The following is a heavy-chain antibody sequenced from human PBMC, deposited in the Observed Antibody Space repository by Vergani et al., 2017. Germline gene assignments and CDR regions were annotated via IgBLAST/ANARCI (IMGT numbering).Heavy chain of an antibody. V-gene: IGHV3-23*04. Sequence: VQLVQSGAEVKKPGASVKVSCKASGGTFSSYAMSWVRQAPGKGLEWVSAISGSGGSTYYADSVKGRFTISRDNSKNTLYLQMNSLRAEDTAVYYCAKALMAGKWEPFDYWGQGTLVTVSS. D-gene: IGHD1-26*01. J-gene: IGHJ4*02. CDR2: ISGSGGST. CDR3: AKALMAGKWEPFDY. CDR1: GGTFSSYA.